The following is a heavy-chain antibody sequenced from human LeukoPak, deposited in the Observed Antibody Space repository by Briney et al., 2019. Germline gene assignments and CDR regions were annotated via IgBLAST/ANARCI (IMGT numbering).Heavy chain of an antibody. CDR2: ISSSGSTI. CDR3: ARGTKPDSSGYYFDY. V-gene: IGHV3-11*01. Sequence: GGSLRLSCAASGFTFSDYYMSWIRQAPGKGLEWVSYISSSGSTIYYADSVKGRFTISRDNAKNSLYLQMNSLRAEDTALYYCARGTKPDSSGYYFDYWGQGTLVTVSS. D-gene: IGHD3-22*01. CDR1: GFTFSDYY. J-gene: IGHJ4*02.